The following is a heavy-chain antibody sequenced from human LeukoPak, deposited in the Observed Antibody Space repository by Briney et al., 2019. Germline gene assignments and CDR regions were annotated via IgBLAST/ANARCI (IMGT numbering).Heavy chain of an antibody. CDR1: GGSFIGSH. D-gene: IGHD4-23*01. V-gene: IGHV4-34*01. CDR3: ARDPTTVENVPYYFDD. CDR2: INHRGGA. Sequence: SETLSLTCAVSGGSFIGSHWNWIRQSPGKGLEWIAEINHRGGANYNPPLKSRVSISVDTSKNQFSLTLRSVTAADTAVYYCARDPTTVENVPYYFDDWGQGTLVTVSS. J-gene: IGHJ4*02.